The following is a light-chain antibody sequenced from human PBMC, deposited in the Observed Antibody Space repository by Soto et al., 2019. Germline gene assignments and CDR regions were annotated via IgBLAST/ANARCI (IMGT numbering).Light chain of an antibody. CDR2: GAS. CDR1: QSVSSY. Sequence: EIVLTQSPATLSLSPGERATLSCRASQSVSSYLAWYQQKPGQAPRLLIYGASNRATDIPARFSGSGSWTDFTLTISSLESEDFAVYYCQQRGNWPRTFGQGTKLVIK. J-gene: IGKJ2*01. V-gene: IGKV3-11*01. CDR3: QQRGNWPRT.